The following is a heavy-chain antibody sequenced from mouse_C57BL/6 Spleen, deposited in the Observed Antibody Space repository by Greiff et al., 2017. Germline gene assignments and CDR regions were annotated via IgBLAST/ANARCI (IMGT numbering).Heavy chain of an antibody. CDR2: ISSGGSYT. J-gene: IGHJ2*01. Sequence: EVKLVESGGDLVKPGGSLKLSCAASGFTFSSYGMSWVRQTPDKRLEWVATISSGGSYTYYPDSVKGRFTISRDNAKNTLYLQMSSLKSEDTAMYYCARHLDGAQNYFDYWGQGTTLTVSS. CDR1: GFTFSSYG. V-gene: IGHV5-6*02. CDR3: ARHLDGAQNYFDY.